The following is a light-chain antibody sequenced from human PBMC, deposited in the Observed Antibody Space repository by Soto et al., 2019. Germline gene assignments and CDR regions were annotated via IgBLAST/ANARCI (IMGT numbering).Light chain of an antibody. CDR1: QSVSSN. J-gene: IGKJ2*01. V-gene: IGKV3-15*01. CDR2: GAS. CDR3: QQYKNWPRT. Sequence: EIVMTQSPATLSVSPGERATLSCRASQSVSSNLGWYQQKPGQAPRLLIYGASTRATGIPARFGGSGSGTEFTLTISSLQSEDFAVYYCQQYKNWPRTFGQGTKLEIK.